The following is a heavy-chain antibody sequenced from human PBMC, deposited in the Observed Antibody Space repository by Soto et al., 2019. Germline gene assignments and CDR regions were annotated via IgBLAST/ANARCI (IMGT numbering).Heavy chain of an antibody. J-gene: IGHJ6*02. CDR1: GFTFSSYA. CDR2: ISYDGSNK. D-gene: IGHD3-10*01. CDR3: ARRSHQRSPGGDYYYYGMDV. V-gene: IGHV3-30-3*01. Sequence: PGGSLRLSCAASGFTFSSYAMHWVRQAPGKGLEWVAVISYDGSNKYYADSVKGRFTISRDNSKNTLYLQMNSLRAEDTAVYYCARRSHQRSPGGDYYYYGMDVWGQGPTVTVSS.